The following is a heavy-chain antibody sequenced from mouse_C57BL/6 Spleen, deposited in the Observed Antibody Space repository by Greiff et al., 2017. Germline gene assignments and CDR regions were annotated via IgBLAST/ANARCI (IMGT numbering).Heavy chain of an antibody. V-gene: IGHV1-55*01. J-gene: IGHJ1*03. CDR3: ARTQSWYFDV. Sequence: QVQLQQPGAELVKPGASVKMSCKASGYTFTSYWITWVKQRPGQGLEWIGDIYPGSGSTNYNEKFKSKATLTVDTSSSTAYMQLSSLTSEDSGVYYCARTQSWYFDVWGTGTTVTVSS. D-gene: IGHD3-1*01. CDR2: IYPGSGST. CDR1: GYTFTSYW.